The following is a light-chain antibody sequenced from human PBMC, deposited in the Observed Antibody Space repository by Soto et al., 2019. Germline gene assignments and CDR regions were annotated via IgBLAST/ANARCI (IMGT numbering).Light chain of an antibody. CDR1: SNDVGGYNY. J-gene: IGLJ1*01. CDR3: SSYTTSSSYV. Sequence: QSVLTQPGAVSGSPGQAITISCTGSSNDVGGYNYVSWYQQHPGKAPHLILYEVSNRPSGVSHRFSGSKSANTASLTISGLQTEDEADYYCSSYTTSSSYVFGTGTKVTVL. V-gene: IGLV2-14*01. CDR2: EVS.